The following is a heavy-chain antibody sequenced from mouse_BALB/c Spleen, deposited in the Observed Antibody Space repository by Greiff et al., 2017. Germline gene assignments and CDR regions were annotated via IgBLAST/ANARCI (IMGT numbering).Heavy chain of an antibody. CDR2: INSNGGST. Sequence: EVKVVESGGGLVKPGGSLKLSCAASGFTFSSYYMSWVRQTPEKRLELVAAINSNGGSTYYPDTVKGRFTISRDNAKNTLYLQMSSLTSEDTALYYFARQDYGGSYFDYWGQGTTVTVSA. D-gene: IGHD1-1*01. CDR3: ARQDYGGSYFDY. V-gene: IGHV5-6-2*01. J-gene: IGHJ2*01. CDR1: GFTFSSYY.